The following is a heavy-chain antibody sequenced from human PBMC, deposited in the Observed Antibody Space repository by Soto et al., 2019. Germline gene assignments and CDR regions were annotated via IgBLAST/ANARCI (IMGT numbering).Heavy chain of an antibody. V-gene: IGHV4-61*01. CDR2: IYDIGRT. D-gene: IGHD1-26*01. Sequence: SETLSLTCTVSGGSVSSGTYYWSWIRQPPGKGLEWIGYIYDIGRTNYNPSPESRVTISVDTSKNQFSLKLSSVTAADTAVYYCARASYSGSYYYLDYWGQGTLVTVSS. J-gene: IGHJ4*02. CDR1: GGSVSSGTYY. CDR3: ARASYSGSYYYLDY.